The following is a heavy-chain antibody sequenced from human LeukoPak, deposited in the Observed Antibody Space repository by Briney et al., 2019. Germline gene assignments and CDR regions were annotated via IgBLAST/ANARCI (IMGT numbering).Heavy chain of an antibody. Sequence: PGGSLRLSCAASGFTFSNYDMHWVRQATGKGLEWVSAIGTAGDTYYPGSVKGRFTISRENAKNSLYLQTNSLRAGDTAVYYCARGLSGGDAFDIWGQGTMVTVSS. CDR2: IGTAGDT. J-gene: IGHJ3*02. CDR1: GFTFSNYD. D-gene: IGHD1-26*01. V-gene: IGHV3-13*01. CDR3: ARGLSGGDAFDI.